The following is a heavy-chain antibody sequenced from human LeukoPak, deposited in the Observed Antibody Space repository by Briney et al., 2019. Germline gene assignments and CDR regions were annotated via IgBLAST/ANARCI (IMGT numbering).Heavy chain of an antibody. CDR3: ARHGSGREMATITL. Sequence: SETLSLTCTVSGGSISSYYWSWIRHPPRKGLEWIGYIYYSGSTNYNPSLKSRVTISVDTSKNQFSLKLSSVTAADTAVYYCARHGSGREMATITLWGQGTLVTVSS. CDR1: GGSISSYY. J-gene: IGHJ4*02. CDR2: IYYSGST. V-gene: IGHV4-59*08. D-gene: IGHD5-24*01.